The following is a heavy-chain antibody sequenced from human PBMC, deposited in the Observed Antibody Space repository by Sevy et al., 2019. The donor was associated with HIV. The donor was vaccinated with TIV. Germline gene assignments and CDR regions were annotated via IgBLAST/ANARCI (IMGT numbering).Heavy chain of an antibody. CDR1: GFTVSSNY. V-gene: IGHV3-53*01. CDR2: IYSGGST. CDR3: ARDAPPLWGELSFGMDV. D-gene: IGHD3-16*02. J-gene: IGHJ6*02. Sequence: GGSLRLSCAASGFTVSSNYMSWVRQAPGKGLEWVSVIYSGGSTYYEPSVKGRFTISRDNSKNKLYLQLNCLRAADTAVYYCARDAPPLWGELSFGMDVWGQGTTVTVSS.